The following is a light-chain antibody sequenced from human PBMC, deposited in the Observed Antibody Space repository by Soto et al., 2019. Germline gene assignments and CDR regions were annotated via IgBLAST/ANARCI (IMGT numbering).Light chain of an antibody. CDR2: RNT. CDR1: SYNIAKNY. CDR3: SSWDDRSATLV. V-gene: IGLV1-47*01. Sequence: QSVLTQPTSASVAPGQTVTISCSGSSYNIAKNYVYWYQHLPGTAPKLLIYRNTQRPSGVPDRFSGSKSGTSASLAISGFRSEDEADYYCSSWDDRSATLVFGGGTKVTVL. J-gene: IGLJ2*01.